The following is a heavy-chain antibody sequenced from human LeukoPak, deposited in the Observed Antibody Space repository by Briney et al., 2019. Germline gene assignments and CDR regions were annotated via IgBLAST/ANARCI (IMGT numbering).Heavy chain of an antibody. Sequence: SQTLSLTCTVSGGSISSGGYYWSWIRQHPGKGLEWFGYIYYSGSTYYNPSLKSRVTISVDTSKNQFSLKLSSVTAADTAVYYCARVPGRFDRGWFDPWGQGTLVTVSS. CDR1: GGSISSGGYY. V-gene: IGHV4-31*03. D-gene: IGHD3-10*01. CDR3: ARVPGRFDRGWFDP. CDR2: IYYSGST. J-gene: IGHJ5*02.